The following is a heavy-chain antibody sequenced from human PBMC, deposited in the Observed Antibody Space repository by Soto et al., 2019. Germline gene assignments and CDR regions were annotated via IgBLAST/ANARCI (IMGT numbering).Heavy chain of an antibody. D-gene: IGHD1-26*01. Sequence: PSETLSLTCAVSGGSISSGGYSWSWIRQPPGKGLEWIGSIYYSGSTYYNPSLKSRVTISVDTSKNQFSLKLSSVTAADTAVYYCARDVGGMDVWGQGTTVTVSS. J-gene: IGHJ6*02. CDR1: GGSISSGGYS. CDR3: ARDVGGMDV. V-gene: IGHV4-30-2*03. CDR2: IYYSGST.